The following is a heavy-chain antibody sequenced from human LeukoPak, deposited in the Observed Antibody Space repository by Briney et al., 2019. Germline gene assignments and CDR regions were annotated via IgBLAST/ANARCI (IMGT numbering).Heavy chain of an antibody. CDR2: ISGSGGST. CDR1: GFTFSSYD. J-gene: IGHJ3*02. Sequence: GGSLRLSCAASGFTFSSYDMSWVRQAPGKGLEWVSGISGSGGSTYYTDSVKGRFTVSRDNSKNTLYLQMNSLRAEDTAVYYCASGYSYGHDAFDIWGQGTMVTVSS. D-gene: IGHD5-18*01. V-gene: IGHV3-23*01. CDR3: ASGYSYGHDAFDI.